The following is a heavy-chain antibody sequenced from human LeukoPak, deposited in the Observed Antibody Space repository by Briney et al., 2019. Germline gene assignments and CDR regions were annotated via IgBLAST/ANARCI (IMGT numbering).Heavy chain of an antibody. J-gene: IGHJ5*02. D-gene: IGHD3-22*01. V-gene: IGHV3-23*01. Sequence: GGSLRLSCAASGFTFSSYAMSWVRLAAGKGLEWVSAITGSGGSTFYADSVKGRFTISRDNSKNTVYLQMNSLRAEDTAVYYCANDQYYYDYSGRLTVSWGEGTLVAVSS. CDR2: ITGSGGST. CDR1: GFTFSSYA. CDR3: ANDQYYYDYSGRLTVS.